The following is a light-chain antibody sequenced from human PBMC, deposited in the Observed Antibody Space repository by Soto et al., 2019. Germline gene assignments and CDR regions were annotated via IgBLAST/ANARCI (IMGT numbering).Light chain of an antibody. J-gene: IGKJ1*01. CDR2: AAS. V-gene: IGKV1-39*01. Sequence: DIQMTQSPSSLSASVGETITITCRASQSISSSLNWFQHSPGQPPKLLLFAASNLHAGVPPRFSGSGSGTSFSLTIRSLQPEDFATYYCQQANNFPTWTFGQGTKVEI. CDR3: QQANNFPTWT. CDR1: QSISSS.